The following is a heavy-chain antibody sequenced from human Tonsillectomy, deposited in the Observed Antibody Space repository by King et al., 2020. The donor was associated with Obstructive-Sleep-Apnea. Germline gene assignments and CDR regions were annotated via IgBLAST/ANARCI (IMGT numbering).Heavy chain of an antibody. J-gene: IGHJ4*02. Sequence: VQLVESGGGVVQPGRSLRLSCAASGFTFSSYAMHWVRQAPGKGLEWVAVISYDGRNIYYADSVKGRFTISRDNSKNTLYLQMNSLRAEDTAVYSCVREAVAEVYFDYWGQGTLVTVSS. CDR3: VREAVAEVYFDY. CDR1: GFTFSSYA. CDR2: ISYDGRNI. V-gene: IGHV3-30*04. D-gene: IGHD6-19*01.